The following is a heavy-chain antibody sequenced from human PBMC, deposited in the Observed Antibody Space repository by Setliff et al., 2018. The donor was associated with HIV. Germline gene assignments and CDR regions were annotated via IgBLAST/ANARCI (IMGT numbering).Heavy chain of an antibody. CDR1: GHSISGYY. Sequence: PSETLSLTCSVSGHSISGYYWSWIRQPAGRGLEWIGRIHTSGNTNYNPSLRGRVTMSVDMSKNQFSLKLTSVSAADTAVYYCARDRIEFVAEDPHDGFDIWGRGTLVTVSS. D-gene: IGHD5-12*01. V-gene: IGHV4-4*07. CDR2: IHTSGNT. CDR3: ARDRIEFVAEDPHDGFDI. J-gene: IGHJ3*02.